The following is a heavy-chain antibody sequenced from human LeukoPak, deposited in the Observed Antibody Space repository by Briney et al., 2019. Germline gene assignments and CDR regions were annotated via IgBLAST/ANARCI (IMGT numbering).Heavy chain of an antibody. CDR1: GGSISSGGYY. CDR2: IYYSGST. D-gene: IGHD1-26*01. CDR3: ARGGGRRYYYYGMDV. V-gene: IGHV4-31*03. Sequence: SETLSLTCTVSGGSISSGGYYWSWIRQHPGKGLEWIGYIYYSGSTYYNPSLKSRVTISVDTSKNQFSLKLSSVTAADTAVYYCARGGGRRYYYYGMDVWGKGTTVTVSS. J-gene: IGHJ6*04.